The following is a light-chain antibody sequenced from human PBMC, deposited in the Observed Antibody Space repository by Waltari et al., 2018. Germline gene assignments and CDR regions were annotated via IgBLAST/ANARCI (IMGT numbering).Light chain of an antibody. Sequence: QSVLTQPPSASGTPGRRVTISCSGTIYNIGINLANWYQQFPGSAPKLLIFSTTQRPSGFPDLFSASKSGTSASLAINGLQAADEADYYCGAWDDGVKEWVFGGGTKLTVL. CDR1: IYNIGINL. J-gene: IGLJ3*02. CDR3: GAWDDGVKEWV. V-gene: IGLV1-44*01. CDR2: STT.